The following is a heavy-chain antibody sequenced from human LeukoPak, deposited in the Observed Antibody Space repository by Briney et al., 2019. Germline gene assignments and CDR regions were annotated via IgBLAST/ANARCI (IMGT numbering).Heavy chain of an antibody. CDR2: IGPSGTAI. CDR3: ASGELDSLYYFDY. Sequence: GGSLRLSCAASGFTFSSYAMNWVRQAPGRGLEWVSYIGPSGTAIYYADSVKGRFTISRDNAKNTLYLQMNSLRAEDTAVYFCASGELDSLYYFDYWGQGTLVTVSS. J-gene: IGHJ4*02. V-gene: IGHV3-48*03. CDR1: GFTFSSYA. D-gene: IGHD1-7*01.